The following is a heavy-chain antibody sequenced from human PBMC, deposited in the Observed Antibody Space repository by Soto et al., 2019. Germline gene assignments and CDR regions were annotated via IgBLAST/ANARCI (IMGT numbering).Heavy chain of an antibody. J-gene: IGHJ4*02. CDR1: GFTLTSNG. CDR3: AQARKYPRDYFHY. V-gene: IGHV3-23*01. Sequence: PGGSLRLSFGVSGFTLTSNGVGWVRQAPGKGLEWVSAISPNGQGIWYADSVKGRFTIYIDISRNTVFLQMDSLRAEETAVYYCAQARKYPRDYFHYWGQGNLVTVSS. D-gene: IGHD6-6*01. CDR2: ISPNGQGI.